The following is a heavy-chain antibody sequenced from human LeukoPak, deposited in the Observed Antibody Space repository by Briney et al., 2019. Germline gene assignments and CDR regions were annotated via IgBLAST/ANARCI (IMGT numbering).Heavy chain of an antibody. CDR3: ARDAIVVVTYDAFDI. J-gene: IGHJ3*02. Sequence: ASVKVSCKASGYTFTSYYMHWVRHAPGQGLEWMGIINPSGGSTSYAQKFQGRVTMTRDMSTSTVYMELSSLRSEDTAVYYCARDAIVVVTYDAFDIWGQGTMVTVSS. D-gene: IGHD3-22*01. CDR1: GYTFTSYY. V-gene: IGHV1-46*01. CDR2: INPSGGST.